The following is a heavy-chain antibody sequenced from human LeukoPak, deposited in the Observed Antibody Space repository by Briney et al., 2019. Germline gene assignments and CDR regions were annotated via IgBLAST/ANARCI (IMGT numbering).Heavy chain of an antibody. CDR3: ARDSGSGWYGEFDY. D-gene: IGHD6-19*01. CDR2: IYHSGST. J-gene: IGHJ4*02. Sequence: SETLSLTCTVSGGSISSGGYYWSWIRQHPGKGLEWIGYIYHSGSTYYNPSLKSRVTISVDRSKNQFSLKLSSVTAADTAVYYCARDSGSGWYGEFDYWGQGTLVTVSS. V-gene: IGHV4-30-2*01. CDR1: GGSISSGGYY.